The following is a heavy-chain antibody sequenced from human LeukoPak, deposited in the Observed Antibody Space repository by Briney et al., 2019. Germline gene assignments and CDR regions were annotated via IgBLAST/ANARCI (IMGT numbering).Heavy chain of an antibody. CDR2: IYPGDSDT. V-gene: IGHV5-51*01. J-gene: IGHJ4*02. CDR3: ARPSYYYDSSGYLPDYFDY. D-gene: IGHD3-22*01. Sequence: GESLKISCKGSGYSFTSYWIGWVRQMPGKGLEWMGIIYPGDSDTRYSPSFQGQVTISADKSISTAYLQWSSLKAPDTAMYYCARPSYYYDSSGYLPDYFDYWGQGTLVTVSS. CDR1: GYSFTSYW.